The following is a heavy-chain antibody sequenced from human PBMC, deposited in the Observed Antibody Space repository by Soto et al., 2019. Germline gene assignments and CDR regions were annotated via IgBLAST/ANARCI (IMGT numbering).Heavy chain of an antibody. V-gene: IGHV3-21*06. D-gene: IGHD6-13*01. CDR1: GFTFNDYG. CDR2: ISSSSSFI. J-gene: IGHJ3*02. CDR3: VRDAGGSSPWAFDI. Sequence: EAQLVESGGGLVKPGGSLRLSCAASGFTFNDYGINWVRQAPGRGLEWVSSISSSSSFIYYADSVEGRFTISRDNAKNSLSLQMNGLRGEDTAVYYCVRDAGGSSPWAFDIWGQGTMVTVSS.